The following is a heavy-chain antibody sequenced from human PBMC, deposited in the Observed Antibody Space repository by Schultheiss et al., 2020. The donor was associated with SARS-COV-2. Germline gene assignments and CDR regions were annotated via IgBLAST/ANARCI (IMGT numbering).Heavy chain of an antibody. J-gene: IGHJ6*03. Sequence: SETLSLTCAVYGGSFSGYYWGWIRQPPGQGLEWIGEINHSGSTNYNPSLKSRVTISVDTSKNQFSLELSSVTAADTAVYYCARTYQLLWWLATKNYYYYYMDVWGKGTTVTVSS. CDR2: INHSGST. V-gene: IGHV4-34*01. CDR1: GGSFSGYY. D-gene: IGHD2-2*01. CDR3: ARTYQLLWWLATKNYYYYYMDV.